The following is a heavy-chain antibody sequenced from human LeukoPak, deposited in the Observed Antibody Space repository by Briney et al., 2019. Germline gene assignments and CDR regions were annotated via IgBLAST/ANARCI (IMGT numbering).Heavy chain of an antibody. D-gene: IGHD2-15*01. CDR1: GYTFTSYY. Sequence: GASVKVSCKASGYTFTSYYMHWVRQAPGQGLEWMGIINPSGGSTSYAQKFQGRVTMTRDMSTSTVYMELSSLRSDDTAVYYCARDPQRAYCSGGSCRANYYMDVWGKGTTVTVSS. J-gene: IGHJ6*03. CDR2: INPSGGST. CDR3: ARDPQRAYCSGGSCRANYYMDV. V-gene: IGHV1-46*01.